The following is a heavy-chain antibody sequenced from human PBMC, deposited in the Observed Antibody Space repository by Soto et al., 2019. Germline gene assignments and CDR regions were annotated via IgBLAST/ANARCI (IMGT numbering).Heavy chain of an antibody. CDR1: GFNFSNGW. J-gene: IGHJ4*02. V-gene: IGHV3-15*01. CDR3: STDEWE. Sequence: ELQLVESGGGLVKPGGSLRLSCAASGFNFSNGWMSWVRQVPGKGLEWVGRIKSKIHGXXXDYAAHVKGRFTISRXXXXXXXXXXXXXXXXXXXXVYYCSTDEWEWGQGTLVTVSS. CDR2: IKSKIHGXXX. D-gene: IGHD3-10*01.